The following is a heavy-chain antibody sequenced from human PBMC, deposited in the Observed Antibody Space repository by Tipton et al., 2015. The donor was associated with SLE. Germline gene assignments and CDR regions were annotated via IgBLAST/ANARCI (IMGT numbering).Heavy chain of an antibody. Sequence: SLRLSCAASGFTFSSYWMSWVRQAPGKGREGVANIKQDGSEKYYVASVKGRFTISRDNAKNSLYLQMNSLRAEDTAVYYCAREGYFDWLLERDVPFDYWGQGTLVTVSS. CDR3: AREGYFDWLLERDVPFDY. D-gene: IGHD3-9*01. CDR1: GFTFSSYW. J-gene: IGHJ4*02. CDR2: IKQDGSEK. V-gene: IGHV3-7*01.